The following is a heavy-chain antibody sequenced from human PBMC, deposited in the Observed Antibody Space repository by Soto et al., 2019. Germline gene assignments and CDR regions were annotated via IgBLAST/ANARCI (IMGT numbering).Heavy chain of an antibody. CDR1: GGSISSGGYY. D-gene: IGHD2-15*01. Sequence: QVQLQESGPGLVKPSQTLSLTCTVSGGSISSGGYYWSWIRQHPGKGLEWIGYIYYSGSTYYNPSLKSRVTISVDTSKNPFSLKLSSVTAADTAVYYCASSTLGYCSGGSCYSVLDYYYGMDVWGQGTTVTVSS. V-gene: IGHV4-31*03. CDR3: ASSTLGYCSGGSCYSVLDYYYGMDV. CDR2: IYYSGST. J-gene: IGHJ6*02.